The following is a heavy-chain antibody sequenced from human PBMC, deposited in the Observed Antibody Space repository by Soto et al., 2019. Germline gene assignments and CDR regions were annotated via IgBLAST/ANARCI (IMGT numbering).Heavy chain of an antibody. CDR3: AKDYYDILSGYPYYYYMDV. V-gene: IGHV3-33*06. D-gene: IGHD3-9*01. J-gene: IGHJ6*03. Sequence: PGGVLRLSWTALGFTNSIDGVGRISKETRKGLEWVAVIWYGRGNIYYADSVKGRFTISRDNAKNSLYLQMNSLRADDTAVYYCAKDYYDILSGYPYYYYMDVWGKGTTVTVSS. CDR1: GFTNSIDG. CDR2: IWYGRGNI.